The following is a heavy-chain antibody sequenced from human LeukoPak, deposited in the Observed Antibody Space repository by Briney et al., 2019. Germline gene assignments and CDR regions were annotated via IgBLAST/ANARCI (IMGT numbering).Heavy chain of an antibody. D-gene: IGHD6-19*01. CDR2: INHSGST. CDR1: GGSFSGYY. V-gene: IGHV4-34*01. Sequence: SETLSLTCAVYGGSFSGYYWSWIRQPPGKGLEWIGEINHSGSTNYNPSLKSRVTISVGTSKNQFSLKLSSVTAADTAVYYCAREVAVAGTYWFGPWGQGTLVTVSS. J-gene: IGHJ5*02. CDR3: AREVAVAGTYWFGP.